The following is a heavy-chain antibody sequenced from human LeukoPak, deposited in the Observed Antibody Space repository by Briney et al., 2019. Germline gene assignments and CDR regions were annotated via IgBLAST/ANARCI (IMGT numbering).Heavy chain of an antibody. CDR2: IRSKAYGGTT. CDR3: TRGPIQVWLYYGMDV. V-gene: IGHV3-49*04. CDR1: GFTFGDHA. D-gene: IGHD5-18*01. Sequence: GGSLRLSCTASGFTFGDHATSWVHQAPGKGLEWVGFIRSKAYGGTTEYAASVKGRFIISRDDSKSIAYLQMNSLKTEDTAVYYCTRGPIQVWLYYGMDVWGQGTAVIVSS. J-gene: IGHJ6*02.